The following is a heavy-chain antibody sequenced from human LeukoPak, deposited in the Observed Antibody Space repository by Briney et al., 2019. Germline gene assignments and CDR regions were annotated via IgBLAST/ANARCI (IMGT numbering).Heavy chain of an antibody. CDR2: INSDGSST. CDR3: ARKAAGLTFDY. D-gene: IGHD6-13*01. J-gene: IGHJ4*02. V-gene: IGHV3-74*01. CDR1: GFTFSSYW. Sequence: GGSLRLSCAASGFTFSSYWMHWVRQAPGKGLMWVSRINSDGSSTNYADSVKGRFTISRGNAENTLYLQMNSLRAEDTAVYYCARKAAGLTFDYWGQGTLVTVSS.